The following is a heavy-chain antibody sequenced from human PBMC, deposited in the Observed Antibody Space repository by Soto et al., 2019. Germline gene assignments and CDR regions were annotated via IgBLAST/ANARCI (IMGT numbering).Heavy chain of an antibody. CDR3: ARDPHSSNWFDP. Sequence: PGGSLRLSCAASGFTFSSYSMNWVRQAPGKGLEWVSSISSSSSYIYYADSVKGRFTISRDNAKNSLYLQMNSLRAEDTAVYYCARDPHSSNWFDPWGQGTLVTVSS. D-gene: IGHD6-6*01. J-gene: IGHJ5*02. CDR1: GFTFSSYS. V-gene: IGHV3-21*01. CDR2: ISSSSSYI.